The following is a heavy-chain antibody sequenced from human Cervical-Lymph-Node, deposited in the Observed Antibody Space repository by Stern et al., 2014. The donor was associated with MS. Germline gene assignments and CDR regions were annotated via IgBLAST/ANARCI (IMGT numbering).Heavy chain of an antibody. D-gene: IGHD2-8*02. Sequence: QLQLQGLGPGLVKPSETLSLTCAVSGASISSYTHYWAWIRQHPGKGLEWIGIVVYRGSASYTPSLKSPATISVNTTKNHFSLGLNSVTAADTAVYYCAKHACTGAACPFDLWGQGTLVTVSS. J-gene: IGHJ4*02. CDR3: AKHACTGAACPFDL. V-gene: IGHV4-39*01. CDR2: VVYRGSA. CDR1: GASISSYTHY.